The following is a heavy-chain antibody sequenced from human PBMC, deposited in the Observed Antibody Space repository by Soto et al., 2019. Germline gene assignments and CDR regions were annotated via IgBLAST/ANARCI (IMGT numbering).Heavy chain of an antibody. V-gene: IGHV3-23*01. CDR1: GFTFSSYA. D-gene: IGHD3-10*01. Sequence: EVPLLESGGGLVQPGGSLRLSCAASGFTFSSYAMSWVRQAPGKGLEWVSAISGSGGSTYYADSVKGRFTISRDNSKNTLYLQMNSLRAEDTAVYYCAKSHMVRGVKYYFDYWGQGTLVTVSS. J-gene: IGHJ4*02. CDR3: AKSHMVRGVKYYFDY. CDR2: ISGSGGST.